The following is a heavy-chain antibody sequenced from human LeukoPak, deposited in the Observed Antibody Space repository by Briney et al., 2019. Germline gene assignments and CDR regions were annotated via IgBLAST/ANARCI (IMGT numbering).Heavy chain of an antibody. V-gene: IGHV4-59*01. CDR1: GVSISSYY. CDR3: ARGGTRFDP. D-gene: IGHD1-14*01. J-gene: IGHJ5*02. Sequence: SETLSLTCTVSGVSISSYYWSWIRQPPGKGLEWIGYIYYSGSTNYNPSLKSRVTISVDTSKNQFSLKLSSVTAADTAVYYCARGGTRFDPWGQGTLVTVSS. CDR2: IYYSGST.